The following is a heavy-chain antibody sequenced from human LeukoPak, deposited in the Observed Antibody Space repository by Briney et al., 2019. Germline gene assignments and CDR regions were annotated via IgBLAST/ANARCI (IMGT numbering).Heavy chain of an antibody. CDR1: GYSISSGYY. CDR2: IHHSGST. J-gene: IGHJ6*03. D-gene: IGHD3-3*01. Sequence: PSETLSLTCIVSGYSISSGYYWGWIRPPPGKGLEWIGNIHHSGSTYYNPSLKSRVTISADTSKNQLSLKLSSVTAADTAVYYCARVDYDFWSGPYYYYMDVWGKGTTVTVSS. CDR3: ARVDYDFWSGPYYYYMDV. V-gene: IGHV4-38-2*02.